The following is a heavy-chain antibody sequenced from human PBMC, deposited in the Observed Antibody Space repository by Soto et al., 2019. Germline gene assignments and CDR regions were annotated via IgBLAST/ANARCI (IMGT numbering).Heavy chain of an antibody. D-gene: IGHD3-3*01. CDR1: GGSFSGYY. Sequence: SETLSLTCAVYGGSFSGYYWSWIRQPPGKGLEWIGEINHSGSTNYNPSLKSRVTISVDTSKNQFSLKLSSVTAADTAVYYCARGRGITIFGVGLNWFDPWGQGTLVTVS. CDR2: INHSGST. J-gene: IGHJ5*02. V-gene: IGHV4-34*01. CDR3: ARGRGITIFGVGLNWFDP.